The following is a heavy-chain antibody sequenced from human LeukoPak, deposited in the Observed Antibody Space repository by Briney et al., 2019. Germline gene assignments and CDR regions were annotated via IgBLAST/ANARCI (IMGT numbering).Heavy chain of an antibody. Sequence: GASVKVSCKVSGYTLTEFSMHWVRQAPGQGLEWMGWINPNSGGTNYAQKFQGRVTMTRDTSISTAYMELSRLRSDDTAVYYCARVRGGKYSSGWYVGYWGQGTLVTVSS. D-gene: IGHD6-19*01. J-gene: IGHJ4*02. CDR1: GYTLTEFS. V-gene: IGHV1-2*02. CDR2: INPNSGGT. CDR3: ARVRGGKYSSGWYVGY.